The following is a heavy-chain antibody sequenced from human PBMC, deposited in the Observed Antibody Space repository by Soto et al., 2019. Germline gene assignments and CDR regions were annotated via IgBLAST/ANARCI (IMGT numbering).Heavy chain of an antibody. CDR1: GFTFSSYG. Sequence: GGSLRLSCAASGFTFSSYGMHWVRQAPGKGLEWVAVISYDGSNKYYADSVKGRFTISRDSSQSTVYLQMNSLTAGDTALYYCAKATATGGGAFDICGQGTMVTVSS. CDR3: AKATATGGGAFDI. D-gene: IGHD2-8*02. V-gene: IGHV3-30*18. J-gene: IGHJ3*02. CDR2: ISYDGSNK.